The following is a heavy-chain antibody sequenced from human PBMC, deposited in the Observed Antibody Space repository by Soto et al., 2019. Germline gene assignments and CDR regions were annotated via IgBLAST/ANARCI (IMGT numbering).Heavy chain of an antibody. V-gene: IGHV4-34*01. CDR3: AREVPSRYFDL. CDR1: GGSFSDYY. Sequence: QVRLQQWGAGLLKPSETLSLTCALYGGSFSDYYWTWIRQPPGKGLEWIGEINRRGGTNCHPSLMSRVTISLVTSRNQFSLKLSSVTAADTAVYYCAREVPSRYFDLWGRGTPVTVSS. J-gene: IGHJ2*01. D-gene: IGHD1-1*01. CDR2: INRRGGT.